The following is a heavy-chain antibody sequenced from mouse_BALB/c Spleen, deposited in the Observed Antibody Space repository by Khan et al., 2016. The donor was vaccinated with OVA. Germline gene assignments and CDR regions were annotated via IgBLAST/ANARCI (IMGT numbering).Heavy chain of an antibody. CDR1: GFSLTNYG. V-gene: IGHV2-3*01. D-gene: IGHD2-12*01. CDR3: VLYFYCRAWFAY. J-gene: IGHJ3*01. Sequence: QVQLKQSGPGLVVPSQSLSITCTVSGFSLTNYGVGWVRQPPGKGLVWLGIIWGDGSTNYHSALISRLSISKDNSKSQVFLKLNSLQTDDTATYYCVLYFYCRAWFAYWGQGTLVTVSA. CDR2: IWGDGST.